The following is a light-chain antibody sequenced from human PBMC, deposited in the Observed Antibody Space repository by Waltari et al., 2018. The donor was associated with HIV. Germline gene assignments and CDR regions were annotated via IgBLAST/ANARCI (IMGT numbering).Light chain of an antibody. J-gene: IGLJ3*02. CDR1: SSHIGSYNL. CDR2: EVT. V-gene: IGLV2-23*02. CDR3: CSFARSSTWV. Sequence: QSALTQPASVSGSPGQSITISCPGTSSHIGSYNLVSWYQQHPGKAPKLMVYEVTKRPSGVSNRFSGSKSGNTASLTISGLQAEDEADYYCCSFARSSTWVFGGGTKLSVL.